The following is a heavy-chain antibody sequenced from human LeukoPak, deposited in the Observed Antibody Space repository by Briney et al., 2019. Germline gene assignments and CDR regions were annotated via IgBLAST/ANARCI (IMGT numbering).Heavy chain of an antibody. J-gene: IGHJ6*04. D-gene: IGHD3-10*01. Sequence: PSETLSLTCAVYGGSFSGYYWTWVRQPPGKGLEWIGEINHKGATNYNPSLKSRVTISLDTSKNQFSLKLGSVTAADTAVYYCARGPHFYGSGSYECSYYYYYYGMDVWGKGTAVTVSS. CDR3: ARGPHFYGSGSYECSYYYYYYGMDV. CDR2: INHKGAT. V-gene: IGHV4-34*01. CDR1: GGSFSGYY.